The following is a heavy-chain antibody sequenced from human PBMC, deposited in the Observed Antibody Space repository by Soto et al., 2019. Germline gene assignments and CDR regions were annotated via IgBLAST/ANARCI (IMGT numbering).Heavy chain of an antibody. CDR1: GGSISSGGYY. CDR3: ARVAPGIAAPREPVFDY. V-gene: IGHV4-31*03. J-gene: IGHJ4*02. CDR2: IYYSGST. D-gene: IGHD6-13*01. Sequence: PSETLSLTCTVSGGSISSGGYYWSWIRQHPGKGLEWIGYIYYSGSTYYNPSLKSRVTLSVDTSKNQFSLKLISVTAADTAVYYCARVAPGIAAPREPVFDYWGQGTLVTVSS.